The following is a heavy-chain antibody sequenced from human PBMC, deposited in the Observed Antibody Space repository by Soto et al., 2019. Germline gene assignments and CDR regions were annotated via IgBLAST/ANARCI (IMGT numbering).Heavy chain of an antibody. CDR3: ARPPGYISDWYYFDL. Sequence: SVKVSCKASGGTFSSYSISWVRQAPGQGLEWMGGIIPIFGTANYAQKFQGRVTITADKSTSTAYMELSSLRSEDTAVYYCARPPGYISDWYYFDLWGQGTLVNVSS. CDR2: IIPIFGTA. J-gene: IGHJ4*02. CDR1: GGTFSSYS. D-gene: IGHD3-9*01. V-gene: IGHV1-69*06.